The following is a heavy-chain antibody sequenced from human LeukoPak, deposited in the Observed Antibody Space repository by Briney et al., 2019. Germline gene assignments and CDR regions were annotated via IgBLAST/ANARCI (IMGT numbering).Heavy chain of an antibody. CDR2: INAGNGNT. CDR1: GYRFTSYW. J-gene: IGHJ4*02. V-gene: IGHV1-3*01. D-gene: IGHD3-10*01. CDR3: AVMVRGGEDFDY. Sequence: GESLKISCKGSGYRFTSYWIGWVRQAPGQRLEWMGWINAGNGNTKYSQKFQGRVTMTRDTSTSTVYMELSSLRSEDTAVYYCAVMVRGGEDFDYWGQGTLVTVSS.